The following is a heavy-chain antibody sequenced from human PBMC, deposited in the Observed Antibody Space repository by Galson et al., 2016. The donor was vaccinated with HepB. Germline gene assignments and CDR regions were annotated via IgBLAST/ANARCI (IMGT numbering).Heavy chain of an antibody. CDR3: ARDVCAGDNCHNALAF. CDR2: INTYTGRT. D-gene: IGHD2-21*01. CDR1: GYIFSTYG. J-gene: IGHJ4*02. V-gene: IGHV1-18*01. Sequence: SVKVSCKASGYIFSTYGISWVRQAPGQGPEWMGWINTYTGRTEYAQNVQDRFTMTTDASTTTVYMELRSLTSDDTAVYYCARDVCAGDNCHNALAFWGQGTLVTVSS.